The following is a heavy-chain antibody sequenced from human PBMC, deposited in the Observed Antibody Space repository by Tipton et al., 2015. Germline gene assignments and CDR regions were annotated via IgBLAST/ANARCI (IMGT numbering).Heavy chain of an antibody. CDR3: ARDKTRYDSSGYFYRDGYGMDV. J-gene: IGHJ6*02. V-gene: IGHV4-59*01. Sequence: TLSLTCTVSGGSISSYYWSWIRQPPGKGLEWIGYIYYSGSTNYNPSLKSRVTISVDTAKNQFSLTLRSVTAADTAVYYCARDKTRYDSSGYFYRDGYGMDVGGQGTTVSVSS. D-gene: IGHD3-22*01. CDR1: GGSISSYY. CDR2: IYYSGST.